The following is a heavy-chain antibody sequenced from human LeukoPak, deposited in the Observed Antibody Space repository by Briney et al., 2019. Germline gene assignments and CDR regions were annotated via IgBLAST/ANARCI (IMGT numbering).Heavy chain of an antibody. J-gene: IGHJ3*02. CDR2: ISDSGNM. D-gene: IGHD4-11*01. V-gene: IGHV4-59*01. Sequence: PSETLSLTCTVSGDSISRYYWSWIRQPPGKGLEWIAYISDSGNMNKNPALESRVSISGDTSKNQLSLILSSVTAADTALYYCARLMTTEIHDAIDIWGQGTMVIVSS. CDR1: GDSISRYY. CDR3: ARLMTTEIHDAIDI.